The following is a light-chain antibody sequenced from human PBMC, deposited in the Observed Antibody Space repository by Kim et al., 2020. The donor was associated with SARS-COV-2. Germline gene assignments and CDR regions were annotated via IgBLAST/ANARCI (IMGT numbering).Light chain of an antibody. CDR1: QSVSSTN. Sequence: LAPGERATLSCRASQSVSSTNLAWYQQKPGQAPRLLIYGASSRATGIPDRFSGSGSGTDFTLTISRLEPEDFAVYYCQQYGSSRTFGQGTKVDIK. CDR3: QQYGSSRT. J-gene: IGKJ1*01. V-gene: IGKV3-20*01. CDR2: GAS.